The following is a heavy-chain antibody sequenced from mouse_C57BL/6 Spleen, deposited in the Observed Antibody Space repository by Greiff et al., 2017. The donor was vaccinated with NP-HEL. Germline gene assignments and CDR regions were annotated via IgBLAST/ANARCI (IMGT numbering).Heavy chain of an antibody. CDR2: IYPRSGNT. Sequence: VQLQQSGAELARPGASVKLSCKASGYTFTSYGISWVKQRTGQGLEWIGEIYPRSGNTYYNEKFKGKATLTADKSSSTAYMELRSLTSEDSAVYFCARGDTTVVEAPNFDYWGQGTTLTVSS. V-gene: IGHV1-81*01. J-gene: IGHJ2*01. D-gene: IGHD1-1*01. CDR3: ARGDTTVVEAPNFDY. CDR1: GYTFTSYG.